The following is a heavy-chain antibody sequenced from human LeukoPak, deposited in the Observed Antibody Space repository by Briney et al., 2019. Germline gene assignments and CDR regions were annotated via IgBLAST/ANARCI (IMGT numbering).Heavy chain of an antibody. Sequence: PGGSLRLSCAASGFTFNNYAMSWVRQAPGKGLELVSSISGSGGNTYYADSVKGRFTISRDNSKNTLYLQMNSLRAADTAVYYCAKDRRITMAGTVDYFDYWGQGTLVTVSS. CDR1: GFTFNNYA. CDR2: ISGSGGNT. CDR3: AKDRRITMAGTVDYFDY. V-gene: IGHV3-23*01. J-gene: IGHJ4*02. D-gene: IGHD6-19*01.